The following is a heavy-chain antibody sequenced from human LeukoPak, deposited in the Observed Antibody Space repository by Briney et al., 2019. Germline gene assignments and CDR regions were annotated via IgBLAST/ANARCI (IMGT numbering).Heavy chain of an antibody. J-gene: IGHJ4*02. CDR1: GGSISSYY. CDR2: IYYSGST. D-gene: IGHD6-6*01. Sequence: PSETLSLTCTVSGGSISSYYWSWIRQPPGKGLEWIGYIYYSGSTNYNPSLKSRVTISVDTSKNQFSLKLSSVTAADTAVYYCARGSPYSSSFCFDYWGQGTLVIVSS. CDR3: ARGSPYSSSFCFDY. V-gene: IGHV4-59*01.